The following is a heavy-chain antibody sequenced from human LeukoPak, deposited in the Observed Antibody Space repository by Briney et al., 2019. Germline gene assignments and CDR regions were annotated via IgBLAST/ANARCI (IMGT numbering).Heavy chain of an antibody. Sequence: GGSLRLSCAASGLTFSNSWMHWVRQAPGKGLLWVSRINNDGSYTSYADSVKGRFTISRDNAKNTLNLQMNSLRAEDTAVYYCARVSGLGTHEYYQYWGQGTLVTVHS. D-gene: IGHD3-10*01. CDR3: ARVSGLGTHEYYQY. V-gene: IGHV3-74*01. J-gene: IGHJ1*01. CDR1: GLTFSNSW. CDR2: INNDGSYT.